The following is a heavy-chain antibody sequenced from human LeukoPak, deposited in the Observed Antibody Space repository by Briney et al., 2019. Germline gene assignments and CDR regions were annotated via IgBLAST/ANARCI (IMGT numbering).Heavy chain of an antibody. CDR1: GGSISSYY. V-gene: IGHV4-59*01. J-gene: IGHJ4*02. CDR2: IYYSGST. D-gene: IGHD3-22*01. Sequence: SETLSLTCTVSGGSISSYYWSWIRQPPGKGLEWIGYIYYSGSTNYNPSLKSRVTISVDTSKNQFSLKLSSVTAADTAVYYCARGSYYYDSSGLGYYFGYWGQGTLVTVSS. CDR3: ARGSYYYDSSGLGYYFGY.